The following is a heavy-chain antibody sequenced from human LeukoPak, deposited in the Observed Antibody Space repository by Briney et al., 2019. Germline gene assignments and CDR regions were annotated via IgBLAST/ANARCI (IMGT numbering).Heavy chain of an antibody. CDR1: GGTFSSYA. V-gene: IGHV1-69*13. D-gene: IGHD4-23*01. J-gene: IGHJ4*02. CDR2: IIPIFGTA. Sequence: GASVKVSCKASGGTFSSYAISWVRQAPGQGLEWMGGIIPIFGTANYAQKFQGRVTITADESTSTAYMELSSLRSEDTAVYYCARDWGSDYGGNPAYYFDYWGQGTLVTVSS. CDR3: ARDWGSDYGGNPAYYFDY.